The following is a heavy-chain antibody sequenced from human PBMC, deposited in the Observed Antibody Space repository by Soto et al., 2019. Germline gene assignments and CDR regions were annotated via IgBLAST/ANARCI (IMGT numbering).Heavy chain of an antibody. CDR1: GGSISIYY. Sequence: SDTLSLTCTVSGGSISIYYWSWIRQPPGKGLEWIGYIYYSGSTNYNPSLKSRVTISVDTSKNQFSLKLSSVTAADTAVYYCARDSFYDYGDYYYYYMDVWGKGTTVTVSS. D-gene: IGHD4-17*01. J-gene: IGHJ6*03. CDR2: IYYSGST. V-gene: IGHV4-59*01. CDR3: ARDSFYDYGDYYYYYMDV.